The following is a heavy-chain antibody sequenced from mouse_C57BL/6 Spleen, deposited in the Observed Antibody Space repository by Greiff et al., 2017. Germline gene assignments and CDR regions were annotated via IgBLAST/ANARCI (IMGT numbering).Heavy chain of an antibody. J-gene: IGHJ2*01. CDR2: ISYDGSN. CDR3: ARDRLRGYFDY. D-gene: IGHD1-1*01. V-gene: IGHV3-6*01. Sequence: VQLKESGPGLVKPSQSLSLTCSVTGYSITSGYYWNWIRQFPGNKLEWMGYISYDGSNNYNPSLKNRISITRDTSKNQFFLKLNSVTTEDTATYYCARDRLRGYFDYWGQGTTLTVSS. CDR1: GYSITSGYY.